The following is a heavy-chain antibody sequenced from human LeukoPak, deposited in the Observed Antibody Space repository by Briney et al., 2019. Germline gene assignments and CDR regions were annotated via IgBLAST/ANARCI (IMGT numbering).Heavy chain of an antibody. CDR2: IKTKTDGGTT. V-gene: IGHV3-15*01. J-gene: IGHJ4*02. CDR1: GFTFSNAW. Sequence: GVPLRLSCAASGFTFSNAWMSWVRQAPGKGLEWVGRIKTKTDGGTTDCAAPVKGRITISRDDSKNTLYLQMNSLKTEDTAVYYCTTGMGDSWGRGTLVTVSS. CDR3: TTGMGDS. D-gene: IGHD3-16*01.